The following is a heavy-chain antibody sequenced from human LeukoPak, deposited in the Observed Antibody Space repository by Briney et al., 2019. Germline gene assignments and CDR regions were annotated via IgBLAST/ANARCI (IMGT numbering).Heavy chain of an antibody. CDR1: GFTVSSNY. Sequence: GGSLRLSCAASGFTVSSNYMSWVRQAPGKGLEWVSVIYSGVSTYYADSVKGRFTISRDNSKNTLYLQINSLRAEDTAVYYCARLTSIWSARKGGRGYDYYFDYWGQGTLVTVSS. CDR2: IYSGVST. V-gene: IGHV3-66*01. D-gene: IGHD5-12*01. CDR3: ARLTSIWSARKGGRGYDYYFDY. J-gene: IGHJ4*02.